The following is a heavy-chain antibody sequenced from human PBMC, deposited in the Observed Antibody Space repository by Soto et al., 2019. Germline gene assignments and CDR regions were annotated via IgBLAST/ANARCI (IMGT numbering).Heavy chain of an antibody. CDR3: ARTLYGDNVDY. V-gene: IGHV1-69*13. Sequence: SVKVSCKASGGTFSSYAISWVRQAPGQGLEWMGWISPNYGTANYAQKLQGRVTITADESTSTAYMELSSLRSEDTAVYYCARTLYGDNVDYWGQGTLVTVSS. J-gene: IGHJ4*02. D-gene: IGHD4-17*01. CDR2: ISPNYGTA. CDR1: GGTFSSYA.